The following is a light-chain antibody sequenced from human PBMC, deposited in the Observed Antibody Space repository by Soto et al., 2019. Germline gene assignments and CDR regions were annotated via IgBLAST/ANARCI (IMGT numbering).Light chain of an antibody. V-gene: IGKV3-20*01. CDR1: QSVSSY. J-gene: IGKJ5*01. CDR3: QHYDSLPIT. Sequence: EIVLTQSPGILSLSPGERATLSCRASQSVSSYLAWYQQKPGQPPRLLIYGASSRATGIPDRFSGSGSGTDFTLTISRLEPEDFAVFYCQHYDSLPITFGQGTRLEI. CDR2: GAS.